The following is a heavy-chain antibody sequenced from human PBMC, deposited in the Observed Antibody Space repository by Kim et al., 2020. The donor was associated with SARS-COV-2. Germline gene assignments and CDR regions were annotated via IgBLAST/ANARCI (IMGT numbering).Heavy chain of an antibody. CDR1: GFSLLTSGMC. CDR2: IDWDDDR. D-gene: IGHD1-7*01. J-gene: IGHJ6*03. Sequence: SGPTLVNPSQTLTLTCTFSGFSLLTSGMCVNWIRQPPGKALEWLARIDWDDDRYYNTSLKTRLTISKDTSKNQVVLTMTNMDPVDTATYYCARLRGIGTRWSQSYHYYMDVWGKGTTVTVSS. V-gene: IGHV2-70*11. CDR3: ARLRGIGTRWSQSYHYYMDV.